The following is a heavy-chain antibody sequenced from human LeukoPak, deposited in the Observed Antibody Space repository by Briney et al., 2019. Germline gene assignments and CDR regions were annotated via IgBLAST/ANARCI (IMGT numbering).Heavy chain of an antibody. D-gene: IGHD3-10*01. CDR3: ARDQSKMVRGAIARSTDYYSYYYMDV. V-gene: IGHV3-48*03. Sequence: GGSLRLSCAASGFTFSSYEMNWVRQAPGKGLEWVSYISSSGSTIYYADSVKGRFTISRDNAKNSLYLQMNSLRAEDTAVYYCARDQSKMVRGAIARSTDYYSYYYMDVWGKGTTVTVSS. CDR2: ISSSGSTI. CDR1: GFTFSSYE. J-gene: IGHJ6*03.